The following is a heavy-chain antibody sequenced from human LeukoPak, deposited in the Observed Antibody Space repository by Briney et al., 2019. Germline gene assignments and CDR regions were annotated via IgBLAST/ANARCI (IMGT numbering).Heavy chain of an antibody. J-gene: IGHJ4*02. CDR3: ARDNTAMVTAVHFDY. Sequence: SETLSLTCTVSGGSISSSSYYWGWIRQPPGKGLEWIGSIYYSGSTYYNPSLKSRVTISVDTSKNQFSLKLSSVTAADTAVYYCARDNTAMVTAVHFDYWGQGTLVTVSS. D-gene: IGHD5-18*01. CDR2: IYYSGST. V-gene: IGHV4-39*07. CDR1: GGSISSSSYY.